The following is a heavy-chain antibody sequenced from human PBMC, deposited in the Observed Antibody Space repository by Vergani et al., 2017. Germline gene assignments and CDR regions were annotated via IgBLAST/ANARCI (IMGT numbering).Heavy chain of an antibody. Sequence: QVQLVQSGAEVKKPGASVKVSCKASGYTFTSYYMHWVRQAPGQGLEWMGIINPSGGSTSYAQKFQGRVTMTRDTSTSTVYMELSSLRSEDTAVYYCARAPWTPSYYYYYMDAWGKGTTVTVSS. D-gene: IGHD3/OR15-3a*01. V-gene: IGHV1-46*01. CDR2: INPSGGST. J-gene: IGHJ6*03. CDR3: ARAPWTPSYYYYYMDA. CDR1: GYTFTSYY.